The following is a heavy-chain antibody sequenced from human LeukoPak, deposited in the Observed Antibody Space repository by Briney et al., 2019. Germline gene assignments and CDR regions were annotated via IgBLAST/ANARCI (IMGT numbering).Heavy chain of an antibody. Sequence: GESLKISCKGSGYSFSIYWIGWVRQMPGKGLEWVGIIYPGDSDTRYSPSFQGQVTISADKSLSTAYLQWSSLKASDTAMYYCARQDPAGEYYFDHWGQGTLVTVST. CDR1: GYSFSIYW. V-gene: IGHV5-51*01. J-gene: IGHJ4*02. D-gene: IGHD3-10*01. CDR3: ARQDPAGEYYFDH. CDR2: IYPGDSDT.